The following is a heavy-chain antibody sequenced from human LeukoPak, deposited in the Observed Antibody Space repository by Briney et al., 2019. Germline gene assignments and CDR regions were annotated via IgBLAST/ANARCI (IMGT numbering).Heavy chain of an antibody. CDR2: ISCDGSNK. D-gene: IGHD3-9*01. CDR1: GFTFSSYG. J-gene: IGHJ4*02. V-gene: IGHV3-30*18. Sequence: GRSLRLSCAASGFTFSSYGMHWVRQAPGKGLEWVAVISCDGSNKYYADSVKGRFTISRDNSKNTLYLQMNSLRAEDTAVYYCAKDEKRYYDILTGYPHPDYWGQGTLVTVSS. CDR3: AKDEKRYYDILTGYPHPDY.